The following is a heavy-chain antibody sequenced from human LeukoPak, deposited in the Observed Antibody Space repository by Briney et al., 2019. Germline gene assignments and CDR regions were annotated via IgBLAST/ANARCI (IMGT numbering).Heavy chain of an antibody. D-gene: IGHD5-12*01. V-gene: IGHV3-9*01. CDR3: AKGAHERYSGYEFDY. Sequence: GGSLRLSCVGSGVILRDHAMHWVRQAPGKGLEWVSGIYWNGDGIDYADSVKGRFTTSRDNAKNSLYLQMNSLRAEDTALYYCAKGAHERYSGYEFDYWGQGTLVTVSS. CDR1: GVILRDHA. CDR2: IYWNGDGI. J-gene: IGHJ4*02.